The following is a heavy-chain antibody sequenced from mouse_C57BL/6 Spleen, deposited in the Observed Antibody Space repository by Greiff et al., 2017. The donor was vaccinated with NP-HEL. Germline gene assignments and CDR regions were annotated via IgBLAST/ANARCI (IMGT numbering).Heavy chain of an antibody. CDR1: GYTFTSYW. D-gene: IGHD1-1*01. CDR3: ARDYAFAY. Sequence: QVQLQQPGAELVMPGASVKLSCKASGYTFTSYWMHWVKQRPGQGLEWIGEIDPSDSYTNYNQKFKGKSTLTVDKSSSTAYMQLSSLTSEDSAVYNSARDYAFAYWGQGTLVTVSA. CDR2: IDPSDSYT. J-gene: IGHJ3*01. V-gene: IGHV1-69*01.